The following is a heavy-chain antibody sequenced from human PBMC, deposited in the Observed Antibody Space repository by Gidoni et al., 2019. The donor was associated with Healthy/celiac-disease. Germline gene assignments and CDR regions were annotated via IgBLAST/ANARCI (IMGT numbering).Heavy chain of an antibody. CDR1: GFTFSSYS. D-gene: IGHD1-26*01. Sequence: EVQLVESGGGLVKPGGSLRLSCAASGFTFSSYSMNWVRQAPGKGLEWVSSISSSSSYIYYADSVKGRFTISRDNAKNSLYLQMNSLRAEDTAVYYCARDGWELRAELAFDIWGQGTMVTVSS. V-gene: IGHV3-21*01. J-gene: IGHJ3*02. CDR2: ISSSSSYI. CDR3: ARDGWELRAELAFDI.